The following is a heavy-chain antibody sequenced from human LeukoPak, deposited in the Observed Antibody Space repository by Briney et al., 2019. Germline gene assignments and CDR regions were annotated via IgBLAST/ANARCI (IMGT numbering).Heavy chain of an antibody. Sequence: SETLSLTCTVSGGSISSYYWSWIRQPAGKGLEWIGRIYTSGSTNYNPSLKSRVTISVDTSKNQFSLKLSSVTAADTAVYYCARTYYYDSSGYPKLNDYWGQGTLVTVSS. J-gene: IGHJ4*02. CDR2: IYTSGST. D-gene: IGHD3-22*01. CDR3: ARTYYYDSSGYPKLNDY. V-gene: IGHV4-4*07. CDR1: GGSISSYY.